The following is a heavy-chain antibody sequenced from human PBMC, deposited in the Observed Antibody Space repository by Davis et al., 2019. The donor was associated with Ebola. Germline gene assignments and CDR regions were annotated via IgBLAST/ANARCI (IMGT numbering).Heavy chain of an antibody. CDR1: GGSLRGHY. J-gene: IGHJ4*02. V-gene: IGHV4-59*11. CDR3: ARGYSSSWDEFDY. CDR2: IYYSGST. Sequence: SETLSLTCAVYGGSLRGHYWSWIRQPPGKGLEWIGYIYYSGSTNYNPSLKSRVTISVDTSKNQFSLKLSSVTAADTAVYYCARGYSSSWDEFDYWGQGTLVTVSS. D-gene: IGHD6-13*01.